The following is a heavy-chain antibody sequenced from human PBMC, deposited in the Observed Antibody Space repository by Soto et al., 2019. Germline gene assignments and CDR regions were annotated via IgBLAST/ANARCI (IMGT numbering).Heavy chain of an antibody. CDR3: AREYGGSRVFDY. CDR1: GYSFTNYF. D-gene: IGHD1-26*01. Sequence: ASVKVSCKTSGYSFTNYFIQWVRQAPGQGLEWMGIINPSADTTNYAQKFQGRVTVTRDTSTSTVYMELRSLRSEDTAVYFCAREYGGSRVFDYWGQG. CDR2: INPSADTT. J-gene: IGHJ4*02. V-gene: IGHV1-46*01.